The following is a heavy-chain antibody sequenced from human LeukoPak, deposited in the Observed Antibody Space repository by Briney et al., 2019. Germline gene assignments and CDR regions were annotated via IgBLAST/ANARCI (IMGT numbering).Heavy chain of an antibody. V-gene: IGHV4-59*01. CDR2: IYYSGST. Sequence: PSETLSLTCTVSGGSISSYYWSWIRQPPGKGLEWIGYIYYSGSTNYNPSLKSRVTISVDTSKNQFSLKLSSVTAADTAVYYCAREGPPRWSPLDYWGQGTLVTVSS. CDR1: GGSISSYY. D-gene: IGHD4-23*01. CDR3: AREGPPRWSPLDY. J-gene: IGHJ4*02.